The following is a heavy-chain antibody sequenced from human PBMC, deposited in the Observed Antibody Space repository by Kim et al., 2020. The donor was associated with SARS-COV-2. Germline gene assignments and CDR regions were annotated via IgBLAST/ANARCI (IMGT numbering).Heavy chain of an antibody. Sequence: GGSLRLSCTASGFTFSNSGMAWVRQAPGKGKEWVSAIGVGGSTFYQDSVRGRFIISRDNSEKTLYLQMNSLRAKDTAIYYCAKERGGRGWGSYHEYWGQG. J-gene: IGHJ4*02. V-gene: IGHV3-23*01. CDR3: AKERGGRGWGSYHEY. D-gene: IGHD6-19*01. CDR1: GFTFSNSG. CDR2: IGVGGST.